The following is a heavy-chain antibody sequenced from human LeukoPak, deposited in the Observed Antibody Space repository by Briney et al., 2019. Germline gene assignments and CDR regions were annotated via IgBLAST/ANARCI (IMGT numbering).Heavy chain of an antibody. CDR1: GGTFSIYA. CDR2: IIPIFGTA. Sequence: SVKVSCKASGGTFSIYAISWVRQAPGQGLEWMGGIIPIFGTANYAQKFQGRVTITADESTSTAYMELSSLRSEDTAVYYCARSRPTVTTEYYYYMDVWGKGTTVTVSS. CDR3: ARSRPTVTTEYYYYMDV. J-gene: IGHJ6*03. V-gene: IGHV1-69*13. D-gene: IGHD4-11*01.